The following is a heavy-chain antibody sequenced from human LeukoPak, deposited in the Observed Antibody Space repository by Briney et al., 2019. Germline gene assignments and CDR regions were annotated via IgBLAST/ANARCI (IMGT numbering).Heavy chain of an antibody. CDR3: ARQWQWLVEDAFDI. Sequence: SETLSFTCTVSGGSISSSSYYWGWIRQPPGKGLEWIGSIYYSGSTYYNPSLKSRVTISVDTSKNQFSLKLSSVTAADTAVYYCARQWQWLVEDAFDIWGQGTMVTVSS. CDR2: IYYSGST. D-gene: IGHD6-19*01. J-gene: IGHJ3*02. V-gene: IGHV4-39*01. CDR1: GGSISSSSYY.